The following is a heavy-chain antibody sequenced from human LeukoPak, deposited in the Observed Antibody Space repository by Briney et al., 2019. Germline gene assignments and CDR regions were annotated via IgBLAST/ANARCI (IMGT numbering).Heavy chain of an antibody. V-gene: IGHV3-53*01. D-gene: IGHD4/OR15-4a*01. J-gene: IGHJ6*02. CDR3: ARDLVTMSYYYGMDV. CDR2: IYSGGST. Sequence: GGSLRLSCAASGFTVSSNYMSWVRQAPGKGLERVSVIYSGGSTYYADSVKGRFTISRDNSKNTLYLQMNSLRAEDTAVYYCARDLVTMSYYYGMDVWGQGTTVTVSS. CDR1: GFTVSSNY.